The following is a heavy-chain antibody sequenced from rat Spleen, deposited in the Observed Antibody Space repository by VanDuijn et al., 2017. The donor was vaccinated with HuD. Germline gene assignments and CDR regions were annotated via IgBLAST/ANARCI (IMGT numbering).Heavy chain of an antibody. CDR3: TRSGNYALDA. J-gene: IGHJ4*01. CDR2: INTDGSST. D-gene: IGHD1-11*01. V-gene: IGHV5-58*01. CDR1: GFTFSAYW. Sequence: EVQLVETGGDLVQPGRSLKLSCVASGFTFSAYWMYWSRQAPGKGLEWVSSINTDGSSTYYPDSVKGRFTISRDNAQNTLYLQMNSLRSEDTATYYCTRSGNYALDAWGQGASVTVSS.